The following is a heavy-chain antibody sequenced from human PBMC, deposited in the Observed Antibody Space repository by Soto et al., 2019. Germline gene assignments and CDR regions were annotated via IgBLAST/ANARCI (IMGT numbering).Heavy chain of an antibody. V-gene: IGHV3-48*02. CDR3: ARLYYDYV. CDR2: INSDSDNI. CDR1: GWTFGTYS. D-gene: IGHD3-3*01. J-gene: IGHJ6*02. Sequence: GGSLRLSCAASGWTFGTYSMNWVRQAPGKGLEWIAYINSDSDNIMYADSVKGRFTISRDNAKNPLFLQMNSLTDEDTAVYYCARLYYDYVWGQGTTVTVSS.